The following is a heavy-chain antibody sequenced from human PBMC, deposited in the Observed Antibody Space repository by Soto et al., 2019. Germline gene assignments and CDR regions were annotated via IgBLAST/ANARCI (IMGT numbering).Heavy chain of an antibody. Sequence: EVQLVESGGGLVQPGGSLRLSCAASGFTFDDYAMHWVRQDPGKGLEWVSGISWNSDRVGYADSVKGRFTISRDNAKNYLYLQMNSLRTEDTAWYYCVKDITEWGNGGGGGDFDYWGQGTLGTVSS. D-gene: IGHD1-26*01. J-gene: IGHJ4*02. CDR2: ISWNSDRV. V-gene: IGHV3-9*01. CDR3: VKDITEWGNGGGGGDFDY. CDR1: GFTFDDYA.